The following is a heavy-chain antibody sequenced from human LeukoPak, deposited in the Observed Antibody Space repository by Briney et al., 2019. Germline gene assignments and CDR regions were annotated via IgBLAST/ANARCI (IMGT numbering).Heavy chain of an antibody. CDR1: GFTFSSYP. J-gene: IGHJ4*02. D-gene: IGHD3-10*01. CDR2: IGSSAGDT. Sequence: PGVSLRLSCAASGFTFSSYPMTWVRQAPGKGLEWVSTIGSSAGDTHYADSVKGRFTISRDNSKNSLYLQMNSLRADDTAVYYCAKYYYTSGSSGGRVFDYWGQGTLVTVSS. CDR3: AKYYYTSGSSGGRVFDY. V-gene: IGHV3-23*01.